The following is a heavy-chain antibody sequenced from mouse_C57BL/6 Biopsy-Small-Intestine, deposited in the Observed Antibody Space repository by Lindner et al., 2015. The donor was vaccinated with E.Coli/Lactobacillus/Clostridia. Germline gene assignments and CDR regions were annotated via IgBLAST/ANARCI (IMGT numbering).Heavy chain of an antibody. Sequence: VQLQESGAELVRPGTSVKVSCKASGYAFTDYLIEWVKQRPGQGLEWIGVINPGSGGTNYNEKFKGKATLTADKSSSTAYMQLSSLTSEDSAVYFCARSSSGYVWAMDYWGQGTSVTVSS. CDR2: INPGSGGT. J-gene: IGHJ4*01. D-gene: IGHD3-2*02. CDR3: ARSSSGYVWAMDY. CDR1: GYAFTDYL. V-gene: IGHV1-54*01.